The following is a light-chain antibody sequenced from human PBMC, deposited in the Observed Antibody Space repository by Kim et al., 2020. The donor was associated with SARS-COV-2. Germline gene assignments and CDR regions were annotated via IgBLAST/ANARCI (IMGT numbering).Light chain of an antibody. J-gene: IGKJ2*01. V-gene: IGKV3-20*01. CDR2: GTS. CDR1: QSVHSRY. CDR3: QQYGTLPYT. Sequence: LAPGEIAPLSCMASQSVHSRYLALYPVKPGQAPRLLIFGTSNGATCVPDRFSGSGSVTDFTLTISRLEPEYFAVYYCQQYGTLPYTFGQGTKLEIK.